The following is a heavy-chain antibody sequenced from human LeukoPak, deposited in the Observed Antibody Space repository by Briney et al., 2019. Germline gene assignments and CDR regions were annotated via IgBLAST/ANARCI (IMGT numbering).Heavy chain of an antibody. D-gene: IGHD3-22*01. Sequence: GGSLRLSCAASGFTFSSYWMSWVRQAPGKGLEWVSVIYSGGSTYYADSVKGRFTISRDNSKNTLYLQMNSLRAEDTAVYYCAREALYYYDSSGYYYENWGQGTLVTVSS. CDR3: AREALYYYDSSGYYYEN. CDR1: GFTFSSYW. V-gene: IGHV3-53*01. J-gene: IGHJ4*02. CDR2: IYSGGST.